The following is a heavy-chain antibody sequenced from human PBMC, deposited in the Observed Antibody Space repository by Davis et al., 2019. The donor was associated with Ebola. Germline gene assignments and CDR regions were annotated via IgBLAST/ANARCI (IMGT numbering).Heavy chain of an antibody. D-gene: IGHD1-20*01. CDR3: GSGRDYTWNY. CDR2: IYHSGST. J-gene: IGHJ4*02. Sequence: MPGGSLRLSCAVYGGSFSGYSWSWIRQPPGKGLEWIGYIYHSGSTYYNPSLKSRVTISVDRSKNQFSLKLPSVTAADTAVYFCGSGRDYTWNYWGQGTLVTVSS. V-gene: IGHV4-34*01. CDR1: GGSFSGYS.